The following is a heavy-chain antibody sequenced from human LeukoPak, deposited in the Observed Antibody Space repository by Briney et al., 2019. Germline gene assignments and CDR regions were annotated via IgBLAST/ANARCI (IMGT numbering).Heavy chain of an antibody. CDR2: IYYSGST. CDR1: GGSISSSSYY. V-gene: IGHV4-39*01. Sequence: SETLSLTCTVSGGSISSSSYYWGWIRQPPGKGLEWIGSIYYSGSTYYNPSLKSRVTISVDTSKNQFSLKLSSVTAADTAVYYCARMVRGVYYFDYWGQGTLDTVSS. CDR3: ARMVRGVYYFDY. J-gene: IGHJ4*02. D-gene: IGHD3-10*01.